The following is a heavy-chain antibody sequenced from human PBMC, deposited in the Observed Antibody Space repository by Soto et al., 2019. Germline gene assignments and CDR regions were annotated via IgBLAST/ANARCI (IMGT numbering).Heavy chain of an antibody. Sequence: QVQLQDSGPGLVKPSETLSLTCTVSGGSVSRGSYYWSWIRQPPGKGLEWIGYIHYSGSTNYNHSLKSRVTKSVDTYKNQFSLKLSAVTAADTSLYDCGREVHWSWKPCGNDVWGQGTTVTVSS. CDR2: IHYSGST. J-gene: IGHJ6*02. V-gene: IGHV4-61*01. CDR3: GREVHWSWKPCGNDV. CDR1: GGSVSRGSYY. D-gene: IGHD1-1*01.